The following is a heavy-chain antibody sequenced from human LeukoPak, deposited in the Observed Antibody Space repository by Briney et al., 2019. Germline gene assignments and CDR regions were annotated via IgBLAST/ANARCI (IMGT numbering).Heavy chain of an antibody. V-gene: IGHV1-8*01. J-gene: IGHJ3*02. CDR2: TNPNSGNT. Sequence: ASVKVSCKASGYTFTSYDINWVRQATGQGLEWMGWTNPNSGNTGYAQKFQGRVTMTRNTSISTAYMELSSLRSEDTAVYYCARAIGIPDDAFDIWGQGTMVTVSS. CDR1: GYTFTSYD. CDR3: ARAIGIPDDAFDI. D-gene: IGHD3-16*02.